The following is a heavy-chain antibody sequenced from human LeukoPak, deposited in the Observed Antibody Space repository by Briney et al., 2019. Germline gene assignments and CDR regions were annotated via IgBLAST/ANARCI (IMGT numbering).Heavy chain of an antibody. V-gene: IGHV5-51*01. D-gene: IGHD2-2*01. Sequence: GESLKISCKGSGYSFTSYWIGWVRQMPGKGLEWMGIIYPGDSDTRYSPSFQGQVTISADKSISTAYLQWSSLKASDTAMYYCARFICSSTSCYFNYMDVWGKGTTVTVSS. CDR1: GYSFTSYW. CDR3: ARFICSSTSCYFNYMDV. CDR2: IYPGDSDT. J-gene: IGHJ6*03.